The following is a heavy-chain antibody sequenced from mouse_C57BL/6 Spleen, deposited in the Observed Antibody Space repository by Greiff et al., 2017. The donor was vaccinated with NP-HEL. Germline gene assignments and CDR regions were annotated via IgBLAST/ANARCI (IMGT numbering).Heavy chain of an antibody. CDR3: ARFIATVVAGNAMDY. CDR2: IYPGDGDT. J-gene: IGHJ4*01. CDR1: GYAFSSSW. V-gene: IGHV1-82*01. D-gene: IGHD1-1*01. Sequence: QVQLKESGPELVKPGASVKISCKASGYAFSSSWMNWVKQRPGKGLEWIGRIYPGDGDTNYNGKFKGKATLTADKSSSTAYMQLSSLTSEDSAVYFWARFIATVVAGNAMDYWGQETSVTVSS.